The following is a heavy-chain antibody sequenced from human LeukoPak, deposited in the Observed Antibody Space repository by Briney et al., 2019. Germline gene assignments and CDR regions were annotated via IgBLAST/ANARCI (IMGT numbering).Heavy chain of an antibody. J-gene: IGHJ4*02. CDR2: INHSGST. V-gene: IGHV4-34*01. CDR3: ARDLGDSNPFDY. CDR1: GGSFSGYY. D-gene: IGHD4-11*01. Sequence: SETLSLTCAVYGGSFSGYYWSWIRQPPGKGLEWIGEINHSGSTNYNPSLKSRVTISVDTSKNQFSLKLSSVTAADTAVYYCARDLGDSNPFDYWGQGTLVTVSS.